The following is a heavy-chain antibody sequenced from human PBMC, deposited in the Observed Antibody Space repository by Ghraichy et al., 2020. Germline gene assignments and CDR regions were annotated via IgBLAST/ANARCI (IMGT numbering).Heavy chain of an antibody. J-gene: IGHJ6*02. CDR2: IYHSGST. V-gene: IGHV4-39*01. D-gene: IGHD3-3*01. Sequence: SETLSLTCSVSGGSISSSGSYWGWIRQPPGKGLEWIGSIYHSGSTYYNPSLKSRVTISVDTSKNQFSLKLSSVTAADTAVYYCGRHQSGTRWGYFYYGMDVWGQGTTVTVSS. CDR3: GRHQSGTRWGYFYYGMDV. CDR1: GGSISSSGSY.